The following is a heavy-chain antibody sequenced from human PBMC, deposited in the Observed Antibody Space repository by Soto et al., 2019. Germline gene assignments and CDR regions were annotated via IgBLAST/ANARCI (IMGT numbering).Heavy chain of an antibody. V-gene: IGHV3-66*01. Sequence: EVQLVESGGDLVQPGGSLRLSCAASGFAVSSNYMTWVRQAPGKGLEWVSVIHSGGDTHYADSVRGRFTISRDNSKNTLYLQMNSLRAEDTAVYYCARSRTGTTYGGMDVWDQGTTVTVSS. CDR1: GFAVSSNY. D-gene: IGHD1-7*01. J-gene: IGHJ6*02. CDR3: ARSRTGTTYGGMDV. CDR2: IHSGGDT.